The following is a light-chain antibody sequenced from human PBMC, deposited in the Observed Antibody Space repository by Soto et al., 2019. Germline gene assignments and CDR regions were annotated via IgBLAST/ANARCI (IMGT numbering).Light chain of an antibody. V-gene: IGKV1-39*01. CDR1: QSISSY. CDR2: AAS. Sequence: EIKSTQSPSSLSASVGQRVTITFSAIQSISSYLNWYQQKPGKAPKLLIYAASSLQSGVPSRFRGSGSGTDFTLTISSLQPEDFATYSCKQSYSTPRTFGQGTKVDIK. J-gene: IGKJ1*01. CDR3: KQSYSTPRT.